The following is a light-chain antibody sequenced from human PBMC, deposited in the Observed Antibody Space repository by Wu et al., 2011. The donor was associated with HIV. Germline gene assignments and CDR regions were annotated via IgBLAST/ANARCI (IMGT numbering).Light chain of an antibody. CDR2: DAS. V-gene: IGKV3-20*01. Sequence: EIVLTQSPDTLSLSPGERATLSCRASQSVSNYLVWYQQKPGQAPRLLIYDASNRATGIPDRFSGSGSGTDFTLTISRLEPEDFAVYYCQHYGSSPYTFGQGTKLEIK. CDR1: QSVSNY. J-gene: IGKJ2*01. CDR3: QHYGSSPYT.